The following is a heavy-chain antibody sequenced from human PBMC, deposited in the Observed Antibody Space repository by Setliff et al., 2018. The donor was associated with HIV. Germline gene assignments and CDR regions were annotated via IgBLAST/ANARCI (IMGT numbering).Heavy chain of an antibody. CDR2: IIPILGIA. D-gene: IGHD3-22*01. J-gene: IGHJ3*02. V-gene: IGHV1-69*10. Sequence: SVKVSCKASGGTFSSYAISWVRQAPGQGREWMGGIIPILGIANYAQKFQGRVTITTDESTSTAYMELSSLRSEDTAVYYCARGVNYYDSSGYAPDAFDIWGQGTMVTVSS. CDR1: GGTFSSYA. CDR3: ARGVNYYDSSGYAPDAFDI.